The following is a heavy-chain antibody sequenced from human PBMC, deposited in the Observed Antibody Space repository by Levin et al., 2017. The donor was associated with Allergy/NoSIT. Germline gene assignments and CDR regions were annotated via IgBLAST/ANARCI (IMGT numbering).Heavy chain of an antibody. CDR2: ISSSSSTI. CDR3: ARDSYVVDYYYGMDV. Sequence: PGGSLRLSCAASGFTFSSYSMNWVRQAPGKGLEWVSYISSSSSTIYYADSVKGRFTISRDNAKNSLYLQMNSLRAEDTAVYYCARDSYVVDYYYGMDVWGQGTTVTVSS. CDR1: GFTFSSYS. V-gene: IGHV3-48*01. J-gene: IGHJ6*02. D-gene: IGHD2-2*01.